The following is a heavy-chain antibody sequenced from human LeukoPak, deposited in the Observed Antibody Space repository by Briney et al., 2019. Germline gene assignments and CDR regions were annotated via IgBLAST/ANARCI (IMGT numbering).Heavy chain of an antibody. CDR1: GFDFRTYA. D-gene: IGHD1-1*01. Sequence: GGSLRLSCVASGFDFRTYAMSWVRQAPGKGLERISVITGTGGGGNKTYYAESVKGRFSISRDDSKNTLFLQMHNLRPDDTAVYLCATTVTLDFWGRGTLVLVSS. J-gene: IGHJ4*02. CDR2: ITGTGGGGNKT. CDR3: ATTVTLDF. V-gene: IGHV3-23*01.